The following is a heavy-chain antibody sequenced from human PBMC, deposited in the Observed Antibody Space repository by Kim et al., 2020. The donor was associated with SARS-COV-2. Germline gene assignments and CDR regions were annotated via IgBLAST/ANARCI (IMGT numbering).Heavy chain of an antibody. J-gene: IGHJ6*02. CDR2: MNPNSGNT. CDR3: ARGLYLTYYYGSGSYSLDYGMAV. D-gene: IGHD3-10*01. CDR1: GYTFTSYD. Sequence: ASVKVSCKASGYTFTSYDINWVRQATGQGLEWMGWMNPNSGNTGYAQKFQGRVTMTRNTSISTAYMELSSLRSEDTAVYYCARGLYLTYYYGSGSYSLDYGMAVWGQGTTVTVSS. V-gene: IGHV1-8*01.